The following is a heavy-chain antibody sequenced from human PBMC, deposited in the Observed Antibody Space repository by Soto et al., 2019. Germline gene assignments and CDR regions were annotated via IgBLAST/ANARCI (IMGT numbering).Heavy chain of an antibody. Sequence: SSETLSLTCAVYGGSFSGYYWSWIRQPPGKGLEWIGEINHSGGTNYNPSLKSRVTISVDTSKNQFSLKLSSVTAADTAVYYCARGEITMVRGGFFNPCYYYGMDVWGQGTTVTVSS. D-gene: IGHD3-10*01. CDR2: INHSGGT. CDR1: GGSFSGYY. J-gene: IGHJ6*02. V-gene: IGHV4-34*01. CDR3: ARGEITMVRGGFFNPCYYYGMDV.